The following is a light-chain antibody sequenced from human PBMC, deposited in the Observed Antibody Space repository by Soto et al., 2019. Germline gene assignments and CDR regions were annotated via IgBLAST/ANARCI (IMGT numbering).Light chain of an antibody. CDR1: QSVSSQ. CDR3: QQRSNWPIS. Sequence: EIVLTQSPATLSLSPGERATLSCRASQSVSSQLAWYQQKPGQAPRLLIYDVSNRATGIPARFLGSGSGTYVTLTISSLGAEDVAVYYCQQRSNWPISLGRGTRWRL. J-gene: IGKJ5*01. CDR2: DVS. V-gene: IGKV3-11*01.